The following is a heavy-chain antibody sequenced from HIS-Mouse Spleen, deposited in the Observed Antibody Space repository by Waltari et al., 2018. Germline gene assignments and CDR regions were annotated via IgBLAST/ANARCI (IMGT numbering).Heavy chain of an antibody. V-gene: IGHV1-2*02. D-gene: IGHD1-1*01. Sequence: QVQLVQSGAEVKKPGASVKVSCKASGYTFTGYYMLWVRQAPGQGLDWMGWINPNSGGTNYAQKVQGRVTMTRDTSIRTAYMELSRLRSDDKAGYYCASGAPYNWNSTSWFDPWGQGTLVTVSS. CDR3: ASGAPYNWNSTSWFDP. CDR1: GYTFTGYY. CDR2: INPNSGGT. J-gene: IGHJ5*02.